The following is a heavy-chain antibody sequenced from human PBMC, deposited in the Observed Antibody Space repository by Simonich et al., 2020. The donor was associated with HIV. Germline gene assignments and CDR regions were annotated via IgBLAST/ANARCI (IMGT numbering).Heavy chain of an antibody. CDR2: MKQDGGEK. CDR3: TRDYLV. Sequence: KLMESGGGLVQPGGSLRLSCVGSGFTFSNYWMSWVRQVPGKGLEWVANMKQDGGEKYYVDSVKGRFTISRDNANKLLYLQMNSLRAEDTAVYYCTRDYLVWGQGSLVTVSS. V-gene: IGHV3-7*01. CDR1: GFTFSNYW. J-gene: IGHJ4*02. D-gene: IGHD2-8*02.